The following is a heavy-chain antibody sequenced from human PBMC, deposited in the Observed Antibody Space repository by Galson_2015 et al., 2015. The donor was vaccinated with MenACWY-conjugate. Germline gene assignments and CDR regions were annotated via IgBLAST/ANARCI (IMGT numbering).Heavy chain of an antibody. Sequence: LRLSCAASGITFSSNAMNWARQAPGKGLEWVSGIGTGGGTYYADSVKGRFTNSRDNSKNMVYLQMNSLRAEDTAIYYCAKFKYSPRWSNPHGMDAWGQGTPVTVSS. D-gene: IGHD1-26*01. CDR3: AKFKYSPRWSNPHGMDA. J-gene: IGHJ6*02. CDR1: GITFSSNA. V-gene: IGHV3-23*01. CDR2: IGTGGGT.